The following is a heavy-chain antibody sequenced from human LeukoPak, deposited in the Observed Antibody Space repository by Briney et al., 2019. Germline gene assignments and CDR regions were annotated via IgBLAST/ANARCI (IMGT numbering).Heavy chain of an antibody. CDR1: GFDFSGYV. V-gene: IGHV3-64D*06. Sequence: GGSLTLSCLAYGFDFSGYVMEWVRQAPGKGLKSVSVISSKGGTTDYTESVKGRFNVSRDNSQNTLFLEMSSLRAEDTAVYYCVRHSVTQSTSGWYGALDYWGQGTLVTVSS. CDR2: ISSKGGTT. CDR3: VRHSVTQSTSGWYGALDY. J-gene: IGHJ4*02. D-gene: IGHD6-19*01.